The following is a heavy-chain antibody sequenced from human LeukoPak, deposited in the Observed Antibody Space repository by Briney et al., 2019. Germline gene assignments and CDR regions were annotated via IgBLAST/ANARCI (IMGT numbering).Heavy chain of an antibody. Sequence: ASVKVSCKASGYTFTGYYMHWVRQAPGQGLEWMGWINPNSGGTNYAQKFQGRVTMTRDTSISTAYMELSRLRSDDTAVYYCARALYDGPGAFDIWGQGTMVTASS. J-gene: IGHJ3*02. CDR3: ARALYDGPGAFDI. D-gene: IGHD5/OR15-5a*01. V-gene: IGHV1-2*02. CDR1: GYTFTGYY. CDR2: INPNSGGT.